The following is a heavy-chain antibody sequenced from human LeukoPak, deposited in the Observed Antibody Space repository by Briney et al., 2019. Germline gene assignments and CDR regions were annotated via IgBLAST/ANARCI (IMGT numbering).Heavy chain of an antibody. J-gene: IGHJ5*02. CDR1: GFTFSTYW. D-gene: IGHD3-10*01. CDR2: INQDGSEK. CDR3: VKPYYFSSGSLT. Sequence: QTGGSLRLSCDVSGFTFSTYWMTWVRQAPGKGLEWVATINQDGSEKYYMDSMQGRFIISRDNAKNSLHLHMNSLRAEDTAVYYCVKPYYFSSGSLTWGQGSLVTVSS. V-gene: IGHV3-7*01.